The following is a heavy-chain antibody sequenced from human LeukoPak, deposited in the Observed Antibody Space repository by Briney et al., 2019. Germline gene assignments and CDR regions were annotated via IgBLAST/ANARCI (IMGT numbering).Heavy chain of an antibody. Sequence: ASVKVSCKASGYTLTGYYMHWVRQAPGQGLEWMGWINPNSGGTNYAQKFQGRVTMTRDTSISTACMELSRLRSDDTAVYYCARPRTPSSSWSNGIDSDAFDIWGQGTMVTVSS. CDR3: ARPRTPSSSWSNGIDSDAFDI. D-gene: IGHD6-13*01. CDR1: GYTLTGYY. J-gene: IGHJ3*02. V-gene: IGHV1-2*02. CDR2: INPNSGGT.